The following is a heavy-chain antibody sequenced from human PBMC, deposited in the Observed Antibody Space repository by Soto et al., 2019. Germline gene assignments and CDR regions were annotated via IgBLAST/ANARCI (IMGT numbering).Heavy chain of an antibody. J-gene: IGHJ4*02. CDR3: ARLLFGRRGYSGYDY. CDR1: GGSISSYY. CDR2: IYYSGST. D-gene: IGHD5-12*01. Sequence: SETLSLTCTVSGGSISSYYWSWIRQPPGKGLEWIGYIYYSGSTNYNPSLKSRVTISVDTSKNQFSLKLSSVTAADTAVYYCARLLFGRRGYSGYDYWGQATLVTVSS. V-gene: IGHV4-59*01.